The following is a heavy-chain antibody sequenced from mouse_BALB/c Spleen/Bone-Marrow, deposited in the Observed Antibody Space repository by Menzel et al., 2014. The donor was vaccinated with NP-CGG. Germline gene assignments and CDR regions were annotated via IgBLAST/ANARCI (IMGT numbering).Heavy chain of an antibody. CDR3: VRSREYYFDY. Sequence: EVQLQESGAELVKPGASVKLSCTASGFNIKDTYMHWVKQRPEQGLEWIGRIDPANGNTKYDPKFQGKATITADTSSNTACLQLSSLTSEDTAVYYCVRSREYYFDYWGQGTTLTVSS. CDR2: IDPANGNT. D-gene: IGHD1-1*01. CDR1: GFNIKDTY. V-gene: IGHV14-3*02. J-gene: IGHJ2*01.